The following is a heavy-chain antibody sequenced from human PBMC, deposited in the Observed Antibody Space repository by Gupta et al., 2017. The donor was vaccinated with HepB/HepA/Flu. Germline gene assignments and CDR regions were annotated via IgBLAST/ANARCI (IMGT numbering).Heavy chain of an antibody. CDR2: ISYDGKT. J-gene: IGHJ6*03. D-gene: IGHD3-16*01. Sequence: QVQLAQSGPGLLQPSQTLSLTCSVSDDSIRTGQSSWDWIRQSPGRGLEWIGTISYDGKTDYNPSLKGRVTISIDRPRSQFSLKMTSVSAADTATYFCARQKSFFGRSYLHMDVWGNGTTVTVS. V-gene: IGHV4-39*01. CDR3: ARQKSFFGRSYLHMDV. CDR1: DDSIRTGQSS.